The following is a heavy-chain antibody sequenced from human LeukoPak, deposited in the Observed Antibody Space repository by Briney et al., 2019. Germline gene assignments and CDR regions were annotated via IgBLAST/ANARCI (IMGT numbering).Heavy chain of an antibody. CDR3: AVGRSGWYAWGLYY. CDR2: IYYSGST. CDR1: GGSISSSNYY. D-gene: IGHD6-19*01. V-gene: IGHV4-61*05. Sequence: SETLSLTCTVSGGSISSSNYYWGWIRQPPGKGLEWIGYIYYSGSTNYNPSLKSRVTISVDTSKNQFSLKLSSVTAADTAVYYCAVGRSGWYAWGLYYWGQGTLVTVSS. J-gene: IGHJ4*02.